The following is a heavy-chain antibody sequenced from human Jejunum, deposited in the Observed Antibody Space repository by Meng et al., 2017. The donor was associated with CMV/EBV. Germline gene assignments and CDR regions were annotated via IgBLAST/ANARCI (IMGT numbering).Heavy chain of an antibody. CDR3: AKDLSTGTIRPSSYYYYGLDV. V-gene: IGHV3-9*01. CDR2: VSRDSVNI. CDR1: A. D-gene: IGHD1-7*01. J-gene: IGHJ6*02. Sequence: AMHWVRQAPGTGLEWVAGVSRDSVNIGYADSVKGRFTISRDNAKNSLYLQMNSLKTEDTALYYCAKDLSTGTIRPSSYYYYGLDVWGQGTTVTVSS.